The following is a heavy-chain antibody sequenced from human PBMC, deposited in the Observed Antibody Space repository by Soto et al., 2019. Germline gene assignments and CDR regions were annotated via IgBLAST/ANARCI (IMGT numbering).Heavy chain of an antibody. V-gene: IGHV3-23*01. D-gene: IGHD3-22*01. J-gene: IGHJ3*02. CDR3: AKDTNKAYYYDSSGYFLPDDRGDAFDI. Sequence: GGSLRLSCAASGFTFSSYAMSWVRQAPGKGLEWVSAISGSGGSTYYADSVKGRFTISRDNSKNTLYLQMNSLRAEDTAVYYCAKDTNKAYYYDSSGYFLPDDRGDAFDIWGQGTMVTVSS. CDR2: ISGSGGST. CDR1: GFTFSSYA.